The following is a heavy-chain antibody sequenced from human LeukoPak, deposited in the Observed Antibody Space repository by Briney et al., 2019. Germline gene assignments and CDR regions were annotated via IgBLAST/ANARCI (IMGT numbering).Heavy chain of an antibody. V-gene: IGHV1-24*01. CDR2: FDPEDGET. CDR1: GYTLTELS. J-gene: IGHJ4*02. CDR3: ATGYYDSSGYLAPYY. Sequence: GASVKVSCKVSGYTLTELSMHWVRQAPGKGLEWMGGFDPEDGETIYAQKFQGRVTMTEDTSTDTAYMELSSLRSEDTAVYYCATGYYDSSGYLAPYYWGQGTLVTVSP. D-gene: IGHD3-22*01.